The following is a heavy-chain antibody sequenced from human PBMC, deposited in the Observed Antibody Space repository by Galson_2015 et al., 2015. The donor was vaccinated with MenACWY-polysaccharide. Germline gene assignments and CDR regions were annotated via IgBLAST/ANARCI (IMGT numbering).Heavy chain of an antibody. CDR2: MNPNSGIT. CDR1: GYTFTSYD. J-gene: IGHJ4*02. V-gene: IGHV1-8*01. D-gene: IGHD6-19*01. CDR3: ASTKAGTHYFDY. Sequence: SVKVSCKASGYTFTSYDINWVRQATGQGLEWMGWMNPNSGITGYAQKFQGRVTMTRNTSISTAYMELSSLTSEDTAVYYCASTKAGTHYFDYWGQGTLVTVSS.